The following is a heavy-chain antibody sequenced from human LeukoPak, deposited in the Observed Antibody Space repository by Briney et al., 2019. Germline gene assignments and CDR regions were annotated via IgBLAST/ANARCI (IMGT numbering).Heavy chain of an antibody. CDR3: AKIGVSGHWYFDL. V-gene: IGHV3-21*01. CDR1: ESTFSSFP. CDR2: ISSSGSHI. J-gene: IGHJ2*01. Sequence: PGGSLRLSCTASESTFSSFPMSWVRQAPGRGLEWISSISSSGSHIYYADSLKGRFTVSRDNAKNSLYEQMNSLRAEDTAVYYCAKIGVSGHWYFDLWGRGTLVTVSS. D-gene: IGHD5/OR15-5a*01.